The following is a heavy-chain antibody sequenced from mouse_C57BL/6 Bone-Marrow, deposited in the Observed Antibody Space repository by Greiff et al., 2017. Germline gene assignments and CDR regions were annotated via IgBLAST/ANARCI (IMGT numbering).Heavy chain of an antibody. CDR1: GFTFSDYG. Sequence: EVKLMESGGGLVQPGGSLKLSCAASGFTFSDYGMAWVRQAPRKGPEWVAFISNLAYSIYYADTVTGRFTISRENAKNTLYLEMSSLRSEDTAMYYCARHERRRYWYFDVWGTGTTVTVSS. V-gene: IGHV5-15*01. CDR2: ISNLAYSI. J-gene: IGHJ1*03. CDR3: ARHERRRYWYFDV.